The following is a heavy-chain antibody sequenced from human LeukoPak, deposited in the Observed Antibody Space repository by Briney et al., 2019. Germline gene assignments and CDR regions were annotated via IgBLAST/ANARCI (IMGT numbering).Heavy chain of an antibody. J-gene: IGHJ4*02. V-gene: IGHV4-34*01. CDR3: AKSDGYGLIDY. Sequence: SETLSLTCAVYGGSFSGYYWSWIRQPPGKGLEWIGEINHSGSTNYNPSLKSRVTISVDTSKNQFSLKLNSVTAADTAMYYCAKSDGYGLIDYWGQGTLVTVSS. CDR1: GGSFSGYY. CDR2: INHSGST. D-gene: IGHD2-21*02.